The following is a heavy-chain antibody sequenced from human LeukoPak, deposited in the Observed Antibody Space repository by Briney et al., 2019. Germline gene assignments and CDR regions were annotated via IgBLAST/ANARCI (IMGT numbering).Heavy chain of an antibody. CDR2: ISAYNGNT. V-gene: IGHV1-18*04. CDR1: GYTFTGYY. Sequence: ASVKVSCKASGYTFTGYYMHWVRQAPGQGLEWMGWISAYNGNTNYAQKLQGRVTMTTDTSTITAYMGLRSLRSDDTAVYYCARDPSRWVRASGYWGQGTLVTVSS. D-gene: IGHD3-10*01. CDR3: ARDPSRWVRASGY. J-gene: IGHJ4*02.